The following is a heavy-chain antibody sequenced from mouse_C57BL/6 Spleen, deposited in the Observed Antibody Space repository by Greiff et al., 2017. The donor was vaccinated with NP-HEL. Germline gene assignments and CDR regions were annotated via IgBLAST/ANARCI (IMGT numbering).Heavy chain of an antibody. V-gene: IGHV5-12*01. Sequence: DVQLVESGGGLVQPGGSLKLSCAASGFTFSDYYMYWVRQTPEKRLEWVAYISNGGGSTYYPDPVKGRFTISRDNAKNTLYLQMSRLKSEDTAMYYCARHEGNYEYFDVWGTGTTVTVSS. CDR3: ARHEGNYEYFDV. CDR1: GFTFSDYY. D-gene: IGHD2-1*01. J-gene: IGHJ1*03. CDR2: ISNGGGST.